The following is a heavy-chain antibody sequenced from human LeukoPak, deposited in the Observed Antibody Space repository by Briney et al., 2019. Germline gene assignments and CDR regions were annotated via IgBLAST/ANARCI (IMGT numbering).Heavy chain of an antibody. CDR2: IKQDGSEK. D-gene: IGHD2-8*01. Sequence: GGSLRLSCAVSGFTLSPYWMTWVRQAPGKGLEWVANIKQDGSEKYCVDSVKGRFTISRDNAKNSLYLQMNSLRVEDTAVYYCARDQWGPDVWGKGTTVTVTS. CDR3: ARDQWGPDV. J-gene: IGHJ6*04. V-gene: IGHV3-7*03. CDR1: GFTLSPYW.